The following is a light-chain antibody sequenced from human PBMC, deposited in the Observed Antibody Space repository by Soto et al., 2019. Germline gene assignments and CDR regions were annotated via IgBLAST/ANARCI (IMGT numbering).Light chain of an antibody. V-gene: IGLV1-47*02. J-gene: IGLJ1*01. Sequence: QSALTQPRSTSGTPGQRVTISCSGDSSNIAKNYVYWYQQVPGMAPKLLIYSDNQRPSGVPDRFSGSKSGTSASLAISGHRSADEADYSCAAWDARLSGYGFGGGSQVTVL. CDR1: SSNIAKNY. CDR2: SDN. CDR3: AAWDARLSGYG.